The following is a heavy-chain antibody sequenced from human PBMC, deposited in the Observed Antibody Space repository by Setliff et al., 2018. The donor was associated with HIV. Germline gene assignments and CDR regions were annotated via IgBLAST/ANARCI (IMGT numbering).Heavy chain of an antibody. Sequence: SETLSLTCTASGASISSGNWWSWVRQSPGKGLEWIGEIFHTGSTNYNPSLKSRVTISLDTSKNHVSLRLSSVTAADTGVYYCARHKDPPGSRWIFYYYYMDLWGGGTTVTVSS. J-gene: IGHJ6*03. CDR3: ARHKDPPGSRWIFYYYYMDL. D-gene: IGHD6-13*01. CDR2: IFHTGST. CDR1: GASISSGNW. V-gene: IGHV4-4*02.